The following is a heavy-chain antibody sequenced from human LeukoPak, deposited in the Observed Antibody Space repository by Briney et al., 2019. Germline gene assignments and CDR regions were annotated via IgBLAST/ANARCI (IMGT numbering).Heavy chain of an antibody. D-gene: IGHD3-22*01. CDR1: GGSISGYY. CDR3: ARDGRDYSGDSGYLWYFDL. Sequence: PSETLSLTCTVSGGSISGYYWSWIRQPPGKGLEWIGYIYYSGSTNYNPSLKSRVTISVDTSKNQFSLELSSVTAADTAVYYCARDGRDYSGDSGYLWYFDLWGRGSLVTVSS. J-gene: IGHJ2*01. V-gene: IGHV4-59*01. CDR2: IYYSGST.